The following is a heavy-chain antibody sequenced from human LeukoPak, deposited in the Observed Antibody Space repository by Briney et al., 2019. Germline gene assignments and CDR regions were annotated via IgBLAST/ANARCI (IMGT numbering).Heavy chain of an antibody. CDR1: GVTFSSCW. J-gene: IGHJ6*03. Sequence: GGALRLFCGASGVTFSSCWLSWVRQALGEGLEGVANIKHAGSEKYYVDSVKGRFTTSRDNAKNSLYVQMNSLRAEDTAVYYCARGTIAVAGPYYYYYYMDVWGKGTTVTVSS. CDR3: ARGTIAVAGPYYYYYYMDV. D-gene: IGHD6-19*01. CDR2: IKHAGSEK. V-gene: IGHV3-7*01.